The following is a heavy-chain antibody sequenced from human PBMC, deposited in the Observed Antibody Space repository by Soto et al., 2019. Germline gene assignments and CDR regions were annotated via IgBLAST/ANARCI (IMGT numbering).Heavy chain of an antibody. CDR2: IYYSGST. CDR1: GYSISNGYY. Sequence: SETLSLTCTVSGYSISNGYYWGWIRQPPGKGLEWIGYIYYSGSTDYNPSLKGRVTISVDTSKNQFSLKLRSVTAADTAVYYCARVGGVAARTFDYWGQGTLVTVSS. D-gene: IGHD6-6*01. CDR3: ARVGGVAARTFDY. V-gene: IGHV4-38-2*02. J-gene: IGHJ4*02.